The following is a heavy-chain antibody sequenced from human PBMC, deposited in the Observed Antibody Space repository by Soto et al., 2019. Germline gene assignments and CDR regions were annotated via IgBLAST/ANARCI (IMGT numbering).Heavy chain of an antibody. CDR3: AKSPRGEYCSGGSCYPEGYDYMDV. CDR2: ISGSGGST. D-gene: IGHD2-15*01. V-gene: IGHV3-23*01. Sequence: GGSLRLSCAASGFTFSSYAMSWVRQAPGKGLEWVSAISGSGGSTYYADSVKGRLTISRDNSKNTLYLQMNSLRAEDTAVYYCAKSPRGEYCSGGSCYPEGYDYMDVWGKGTTVTVSS. J-gene: IGHJ6*03. CDR1: GFTFSSYA.